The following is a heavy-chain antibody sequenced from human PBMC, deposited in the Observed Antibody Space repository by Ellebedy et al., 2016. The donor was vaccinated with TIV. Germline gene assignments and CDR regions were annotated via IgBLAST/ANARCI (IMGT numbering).Heavy chain of an antibody. J-gene: IGHJ4*02. CDR1: GFTFSYYA. Sequence: PGGSLRLSCAASGFTFSYYAMHWVRQAPGKGLEWVALISYDGSNKYYADSVKGRFTISRENSKNTLYLQMNSLRAEDTAVYYCARDLDRNYPGAYFDYWGQGTLVTVSS. D-gene: IGHD4-11*01. V-gene: IGHV3-30-3*01. CDR3: ARDLDRNYPGAYFDY. CDR2: ISYDGSNK.